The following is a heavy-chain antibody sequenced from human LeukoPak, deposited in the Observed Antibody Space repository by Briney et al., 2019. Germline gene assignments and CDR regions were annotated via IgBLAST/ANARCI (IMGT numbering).Heavy chain of an antibody. CDR3: ARSQGGYSYGKIDY. D-gene: IGHD5-18*01. Sequence: GGSLRLSCAASGFTFSSYWMSWVRQAPGKGLELVANIKQDGSEKYYVDSVKGRFTISRDNTKNSLYLQMNSLRAEDTAVYFCARSQGGYSYGKIDYWGQGTLVTVSS. CDR1: GFTFSSYW. CDR2: IKQDGSEK. V-gene: IGHV3-7*01. J-gene: IGHJ4*02.